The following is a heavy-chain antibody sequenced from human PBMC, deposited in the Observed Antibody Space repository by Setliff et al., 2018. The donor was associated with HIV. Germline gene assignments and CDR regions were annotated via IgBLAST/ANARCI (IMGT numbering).Heavy chain of an antibody. CDR3: ARHYFDSNSYYRPPFDS. D-gene: IGHD3-22*01. V-gene: IGHV1-18*01. CDR2: ISAYNGNT. CDR1: GYTFTSYG. Sequence: ASVKVSCKASGYTFTSYGISWVRQAPGQGLEWMGWISAYNGNTNYAQKLQGRVTMTTDTSTNTAYLEVVSLRSEDTAIYYCARHYFDSNSYYRPPFDSWGQGTPVTVSS. J-gene: IGHJ5*01.